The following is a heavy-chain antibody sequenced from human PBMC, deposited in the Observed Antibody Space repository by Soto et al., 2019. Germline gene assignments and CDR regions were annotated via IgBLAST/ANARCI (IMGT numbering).Heavy chain of an antibody. CDR3: ARSIVVVTALDY. CDR1: GYTFTSYA. D-gene: IGHD2-21*02. J-gene: IGHJ4*02. CDR2: VNAGNGNT. V-gene: IGHV1-3*01. Sequence: GSVKVSCKASGYTFTSYAMHWVGQAPGQRVEWMGWVNAGNGNTKYSQKFQGRVTITRDTSASTAYMELSSLRSEDTAVYYCARSIVVVTALDYWGQGTLVTVSS.